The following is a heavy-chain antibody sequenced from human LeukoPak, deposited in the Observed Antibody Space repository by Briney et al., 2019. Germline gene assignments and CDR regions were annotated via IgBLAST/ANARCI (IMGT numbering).Heavy chain of an antibody. Sequence: VASVKVSCKASGYTFTDYYMHWVRQAPGQGLEWMGWINPNSGDTNYAQKFQGRVTMTRDTSISTAYMELSRLRSDDTAVYYCARDKSGNSGWYSYFDYWGQGTLVTVSS. V-gene: IGHV1-2*02. D-gene: IGHD6-19*01. CDR2: INPNSGDT. J-gene: IGHJ4*02. CDR1: GYTFTDYY. CDR3: ARDKSGNSGWYSYFDY.